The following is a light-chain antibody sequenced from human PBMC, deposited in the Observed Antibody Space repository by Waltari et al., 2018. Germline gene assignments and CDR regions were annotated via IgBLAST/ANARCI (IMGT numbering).Light chain of an antibody. CDR2: RDK. CDR1: NIGGKN. CDR3: QVWDSSTAV. J-gene: IGLJ7*01. V-gene: IGLV3-9*01. Sequence: SYDLTQPLSVSVALGPTARITCGGNNIGGKNVHWYQQKPGQAPLLVIYRDKNRPSRIPERFSGSNSENTATLTITGAQGADEADYYCQVWDSSTAVFGGGTQLTVL.